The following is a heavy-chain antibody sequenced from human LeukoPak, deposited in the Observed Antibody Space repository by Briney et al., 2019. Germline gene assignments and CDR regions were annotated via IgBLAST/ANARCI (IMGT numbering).Heavy chain of an antibody. J-gene: IGHJ4*02. D-gene: IGHD5-18*01. Sequence: PGGSLRLSCTASGFTLGSHDMHSVRQIPGQGLELVAAVSSGFPFFADSVQGRFTAYREDARNSLYLQMNSLRAGDTAVYYCVREARGYHYTYFDYWGQGTLVTVSS. CDR2: VSSGFP. CDR1: GFTLGSHD. CDR3: VREARGYHYTYFDY. V-gene: IGHV3-13*05.